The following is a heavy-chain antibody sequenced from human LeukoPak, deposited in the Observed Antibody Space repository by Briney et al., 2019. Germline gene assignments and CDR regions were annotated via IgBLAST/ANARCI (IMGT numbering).Heavy chain of an antibody. Sequence: SETLSLTCTVSGGSISDSSYYWGWLRQPPGKGLEWIGDIYYTGSTYKNPSLKSRVTISVDTSKNHFSLKLSSVTAADTAVYYCARFRTDYGDSYSADSWGQGTLVTVSS. D-gene: IGHD4-17*01. J-gene: IGHJ4*02. CDR3: ARFRTDYGDSYSADS. V-gene: IGHV4-39*02. CDR1: GGSISDSSYY. CDR2: IYYTGST.